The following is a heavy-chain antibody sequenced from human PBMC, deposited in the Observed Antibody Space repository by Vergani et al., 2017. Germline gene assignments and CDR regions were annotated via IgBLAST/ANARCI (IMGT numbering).Heavy chain of an antibody. CDR3: ARVVVPELSGYYYYYGMDV. V-gene: IGHV3-66*02. CDR1: GFTVSSNY. Sequence: EVQLVESGGGLVQPGGSLRLSCAASGFTVSSNYMSWVRQAPGKGLEWVSVIYSGGSTYYADSVKGRFTISRDNSKNTLYLQMNSLRAEDTAVYYCARVVVPELSGYYYYYGMDVWGQGTTVTVSS. D-gene: IGHD2-2*01. J-gene: IGHJ6*02. CDR2: IYSGGST.